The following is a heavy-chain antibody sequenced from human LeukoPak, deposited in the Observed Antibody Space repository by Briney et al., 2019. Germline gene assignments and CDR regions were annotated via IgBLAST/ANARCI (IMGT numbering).Heavy chain of an antibody. CDR3: ARGPGSGTGGMDV. CDR2: IYSGGST. Sequence: GGSLRHSCAASGFTVRNNYMSWVRQAPGKGLEWVSVIYSGGSTYYTDSVKGRFSISRDESKNMLYLQMNSLRTEDTAMYYCARGPGSGTGGMDVWGQGTTVTVSS. V-gene: IGHV3-66*01. D-gene: IGHD3-10*01. J-gene: IGHJ6*02. CDR1: GFTVRNNY.